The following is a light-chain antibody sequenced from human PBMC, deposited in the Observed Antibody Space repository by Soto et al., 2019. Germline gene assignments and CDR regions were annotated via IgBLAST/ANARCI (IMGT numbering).Light chain of an antibody. Sequence: QPVLTQPPSASASLGASVTLTCTLSSGYSNYKVDWYQQRPGKGPRFVMRVGTGGIVGSKGDGIPDRFSVLGSGLNRYLTIKNIQEEDESDYHCGADHGSGSNDVFGGGTKLTVL. CDR3: GADHGSGSNDV. J-gene: IGLJ2*01. CDR1: SGYSNYK. V-gene: IGLV9-49*01. CDR2: VGTGGIVG.